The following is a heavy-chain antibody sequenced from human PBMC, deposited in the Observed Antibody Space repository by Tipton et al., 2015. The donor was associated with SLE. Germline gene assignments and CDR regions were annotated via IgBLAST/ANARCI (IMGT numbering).Heavy chain of an antibody. D-gene: IGHD3-22*01. V-gene: IGHV4-59*01. J-gene: IGHJ4*02. CDR3: ARLDYYDSRGNYFDY. CDR2: IYYSGST. Sequence: TLSLTCTVSGGSISSYYWSWIRQPPGKGLEWIGYIYYSGSTNYNPSLKSRVTISVDTSKNQLSLKLSSVTAADTAVYYCARLDYYDSRGNYFDYWGQGTLVTVSS. CDR1: GGSISSYY.